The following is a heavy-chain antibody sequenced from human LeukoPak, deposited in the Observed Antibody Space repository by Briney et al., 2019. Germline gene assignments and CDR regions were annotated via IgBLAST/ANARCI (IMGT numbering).Heavy chain of an antibody. Sequence: ASVKVSCKASGGTFSSYAISWVRQAPGQGLEWMGGIIPIFGTANYAQKFQGRVTITADKSTSTAYMELSSLRSEDTAVYYCARAPVSLDYYYYMDVWGKGTTVTVSS. J-gene: IGHJ6*03. CDR2: IIPIFGTA. V-gene: IGHV1-69*06. D-gene: IGHD5/OR15-5a*01. CDR1: GGTFSSYA. CDR3: ARAPVSLDYYYYMDV.